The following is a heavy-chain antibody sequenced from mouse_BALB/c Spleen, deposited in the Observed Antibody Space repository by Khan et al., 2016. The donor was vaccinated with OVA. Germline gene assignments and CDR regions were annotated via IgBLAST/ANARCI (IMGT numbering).Heavy chain of an antibody. J-gene: IGHJ4*01. D-gene: IGHD2-9*01. CDR1: GFSLTGYG. CDR2: IWGDGST. V-gene: IGHV2-6-7*01. Sequence: QVQLKESGPGLVAPSQSLSITCTVSGFSLTGYGVNWVRQPPGKGLEWLGMIWGDGSTEYNSALKSRLSISKDNSKSQVFLKMNSLQTDDTAMYYCARAYYGNDREAMDYWGQGTSVTVSS. CDR3: ARAYYGNDREAMDY.